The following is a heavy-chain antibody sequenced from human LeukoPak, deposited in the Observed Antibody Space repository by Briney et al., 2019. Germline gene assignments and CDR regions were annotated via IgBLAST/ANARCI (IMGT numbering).Heavy chain of an antibody. D-gene: IGHD3-22*01. CDR2: IRGRGGST. CDR1: GFTFSSYA. V-gene: IGHV3-23*01. J-gene: IGHJ5*02. CDR3: AKDFAATYYYDSSRSSDWFDP. Sequence: GGSLRLSCAASGFTFSSYAMRWVGQARGKGVEGVSAIRGRGGSTYYAHSVKGRFTISSHNSNNPLYLQITSLRAQDTAVYYCAKDFAATYYYDSSRSSDWFDPCGQGTLVTVSS.